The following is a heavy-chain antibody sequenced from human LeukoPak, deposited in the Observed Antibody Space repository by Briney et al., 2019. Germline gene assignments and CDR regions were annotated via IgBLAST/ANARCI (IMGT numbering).Heavy chain of an antibody. CDR1: GFTFSSYW. J-gene: IGHJ3*02. D-gene: IGHD5-18*01. CDR2: IKQDGSEK. Sequence: PGGSLRLSCAASGFTFSSYWMSWVRQAPGKGLEWVANIKQDGSEKYYVDSVKGRFTISRDNAKNSLYLQMNSLRAEDTAVYYCARDQLDTAMVENAFDIWGQGTMVTVSS. V-gene: IGHV3-7*01. CDR3: ARDQLDTAMVENAFDI.